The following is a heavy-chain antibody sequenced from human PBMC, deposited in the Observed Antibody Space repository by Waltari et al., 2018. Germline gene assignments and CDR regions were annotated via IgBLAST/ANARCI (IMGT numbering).Heavy chain of an antibody. CDR3: ATSAGGQGYYYYYMDV. CDR2: IYHSGST. V-gene: IGHV4-38-2*01. J-gene: IGHJ6*03. CDR1: GYSISIGYY. Sequence: QVQLQESGPGLVKPSETLSLTCAVSGYSISIGYYWGWIRQPPGKGLEWNGSIYHSGSTYYNPSLKRRVTISVDTSKNQFSLKLSSVTAADTAVYYCATSAGGQGYYYYYMDVWGKGTTVTVSS. D-gene: IGHD3-10*01.